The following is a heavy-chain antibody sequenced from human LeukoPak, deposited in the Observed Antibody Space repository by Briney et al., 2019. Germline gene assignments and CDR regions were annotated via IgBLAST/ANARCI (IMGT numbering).Heavy chain of an antibody. CDR2: INPNSGGT. V-gene: IGHV1-2*06. CDR3: ARDSYCSSTSCFTF. CDR1: GYTFTGYY. J-gene: IGHJ4*02. Sequence: ASVKVSCKASGYTFTGYYMHWVRQAPGQGLEWMGRINPNSGGTNYAQKFQGRVTITRDTSISTAYMELSRLRSDDTAVYYCARDSYCSSTSCFTFWGQGTLVTVSS. D-gene: IGHD2-2*01.